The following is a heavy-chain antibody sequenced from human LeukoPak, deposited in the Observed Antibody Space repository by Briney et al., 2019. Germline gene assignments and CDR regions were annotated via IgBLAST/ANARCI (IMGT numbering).Heavy chain of an antibody. V-gene: IGHV3-23*01. CDR3: AKGTDIVATMVYYGMDV. CDR1: GFTFSSYT. Sequence: GGSLRLSCAASGFTFSSYTMSWVRQAPGKGLEWVSALGGGGTDTYYADSVKGRFTISRDNFKNTLYLQMNNLRAEDTAVYYCAKGTDIVATMVYYGMDVWGQGTTVTVSS. D-gene: IGHD5-12*01. J-gene: IGHJ6*02. CDR2: LGGGGTDT.